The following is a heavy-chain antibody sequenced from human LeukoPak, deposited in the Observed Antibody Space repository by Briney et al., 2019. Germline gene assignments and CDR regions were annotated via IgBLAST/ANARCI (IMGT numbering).Heavy chain of an antibody. CDR2: TYYSGST. D-gene: IGHD2-2*01. Sequence: PSETLSLTSIVSSASLSSYSWSWIRQPPGKGLEWIGYTYYSGSTNYNTSLKSRVTISVATSKNQSSLKLSAVTAADPAVFYCARALILPPRYCSSTSCSQYFDYWGQGTLVTVSS. CDR1: SASLSSYS. V-gene: IGHV4-59*01. CDR3: ARALILPPRYCSSTSCSQYFDY. J-gene: IGHJ4*02.